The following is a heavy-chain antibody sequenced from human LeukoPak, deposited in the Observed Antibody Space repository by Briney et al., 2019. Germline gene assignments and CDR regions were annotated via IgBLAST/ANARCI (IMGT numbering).Heavy chain of an antibody. Sequence: PSETLSLTCTVSGGSISSYYWSWIRQPPGKGLEWIGYIYYSGSTNYNPSLKSRVTISVDTSKNQFSLKLSSVTAADTAVYYCARAGGYYDNSGYDYWGQGTLVTVSS. D-gene: IGHD3-22*01. CDR1: GGSISSYY. V-gene: IGHV4-59*01. J-gene: IGHJ4*02. CDR3: ARAGGYYDNSGYDY. CDR2: IYYSGST.